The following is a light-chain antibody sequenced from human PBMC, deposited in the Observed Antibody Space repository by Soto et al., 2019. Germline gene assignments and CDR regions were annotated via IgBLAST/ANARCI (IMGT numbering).Light chain of an antibody. J-gene: IGLJ1*01. CDR1: SSDVGSYNL. V-gene: IGLV2-23*02. CDR3: CSYAGSSTPLI. CDR2: EVS. Sequence: QSLLTQPASVSGSPGQSITISCTGTSSDVGSYNLVSWYQQHPGKAPKLMIYEVSKRPSGVSNRFSGYKSGNTASLTISGLQAEDEADYYCCSYAGSSTPLIFGTGTKVTVL.